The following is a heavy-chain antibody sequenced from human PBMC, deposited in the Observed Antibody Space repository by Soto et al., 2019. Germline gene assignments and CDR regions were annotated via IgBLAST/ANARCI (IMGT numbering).Heavy chain of an antibody. CDR3: ARGHHYYDSSGYYYYY. CDR2: INAGNGNT. CDR1: GYTFTSYA. Sequence: QVQLVQSGAEVKKPGASVKVSCKASGYTFTSYAMHWVRQAPGQRLEWMGWINAGNGNTKYSQKFQGRVTITRDTSASIAYMELSSLRSEDTAVYYCARGHHYYDSSGYYYYYWGQGTLVTVSS. V-gene: IGHV1-3*01. D-gene: IGHD3-22*01. J-gene: IGHJ4*02.